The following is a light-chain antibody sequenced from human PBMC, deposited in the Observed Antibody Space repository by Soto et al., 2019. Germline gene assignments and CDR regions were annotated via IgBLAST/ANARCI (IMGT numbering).Light chain of an antibody. CDR1: QSLLHSNGYNY. V-gene: IGKV2-28*01. CDR2: LGS. Sequence: DIVMTQSPLSLPVTPGEPASISCRSSQSLLHSNGYNYLDWYLQKPGQSPQLLIYLGSNRASGVPDRFSGSGSGTDFTLKISRVEAEDVGVYYCMQDLQTPRWTFGQGTKVEIK. J-gene: IGKJ1*01. CDR3: MQDLQTPRWT.